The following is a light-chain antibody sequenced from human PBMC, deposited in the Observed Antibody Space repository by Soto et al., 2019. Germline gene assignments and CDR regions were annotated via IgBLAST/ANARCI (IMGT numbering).Light chain of an antibody. J-gene: IGKJ1*01. CDR3: QQYGSSPRT. Sequence: EFVLTHSPGTLSLSPGERATLSCRASQTVRNNYLAWYQQKPGQAPRLLIYDASSRATGIPDRFSGSGSGTDFTLTISRLEPEDFAVYYCQQYGSSPRTFGQGTKVDIK. CDR1: QTVRNNY. CDR2: DAS. V-gene: IGKV3-20*01.